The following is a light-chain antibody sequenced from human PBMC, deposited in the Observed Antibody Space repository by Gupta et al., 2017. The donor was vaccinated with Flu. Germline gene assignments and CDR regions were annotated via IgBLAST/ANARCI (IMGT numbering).Light chain of an antibody. CDR2: GAS. CDR3: QQDGSSPLT. Sequence: GTLSLSPGERATLSCRASHSVASNNLAWYQQKPGQAPRLLIYGASNRATGTPDRFSGSRSGTDFTLTISRLEPEDFAVYYCQQDGSSPLTFGGGTEVEIK. V-gene: IGKV3-20*01. J-gene: IGKJ4*01. CDR1: HSVASNN.